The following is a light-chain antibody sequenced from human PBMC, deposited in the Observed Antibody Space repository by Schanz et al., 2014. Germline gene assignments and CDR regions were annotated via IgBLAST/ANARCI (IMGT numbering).Light chain of an antibody. CDR3: QQYNSYSWT. J-gene: IGKJ1*01. CDR1: QNVLYTSNNKNY. V-gene: IGKV4-1*01. CDR2: WAS. Sequence: DIVMTQSPDSLAVSLGERATINCKSSQNVLYTSNNKNYLAWYQHKPGQPPKLLIYWASTRESGVPDRFSGSGSGTDFTLTISSLQTDDFATYHCQQYNSYSWTFGQGTKVEIK.